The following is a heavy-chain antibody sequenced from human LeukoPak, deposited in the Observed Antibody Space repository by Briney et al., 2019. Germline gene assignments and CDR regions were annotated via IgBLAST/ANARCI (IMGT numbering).Heavy chain of an antibody. Sequence: PGRSLRLSCAASGFTFSSYAMHWVRQAPGKGLEWVAVISYDGSNKYYADSVKGRFTISRDNSKNTLYLQMNSLRAEDTAVYYCAKPVDTATPNFDYWGQGTLVTVSS. CDR3: AKPVDTATPNFDY. CDR1: GFTFSSYA. CDR2: ISYDGSNK. V-gene: IGHV3-30-3*01. D-gene: IGHD5-18*01. J-gene: IGHJ4*02.